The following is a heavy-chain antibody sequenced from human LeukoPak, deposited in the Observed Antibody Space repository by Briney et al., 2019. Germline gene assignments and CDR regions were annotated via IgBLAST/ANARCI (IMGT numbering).Heavy chain of an antibody. Sequence: PSETLSPTCTVSGGSISSSSYYWGWIRQPPGKGLEWIGSIYYSGSTYYNPSLKSRVTISVDTSKNQFSLKLSSVTAADTAVYYCARQVMQPGYYYMDVWGKGTTVTVSS. J-gene: IGHJ6*03. CDR3: ARQVMQPGYYYMDV. D-gene: IGHD2-8*01. CDR2: IYYSGST. CDR1: GGSISSSSYY. V-gene: IGHV4-39*01.